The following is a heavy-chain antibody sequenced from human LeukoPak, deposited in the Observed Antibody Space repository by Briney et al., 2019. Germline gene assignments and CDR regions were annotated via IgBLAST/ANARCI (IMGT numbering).Heavy chain of an antibody. CDR1: GYTFTGYY. J-gene: IGHJ3*02. Sequence: GASVKVSCKASGYTFTGYYMHWVRQAPGQGLEGMGWINPNSGGTNYAQKFQGRVTMTRDTSISTAYMELSRLRSDDTAVYYCAREWPTYYYDSSGYHDAFDIWGQGTMVTVSS. CDR2: INPNSGGT. CDR3: AREWPTYYYDSSGYHDAFDI. D-gene: IGHD3-22*01. V-gene: IGHV1-2*02.